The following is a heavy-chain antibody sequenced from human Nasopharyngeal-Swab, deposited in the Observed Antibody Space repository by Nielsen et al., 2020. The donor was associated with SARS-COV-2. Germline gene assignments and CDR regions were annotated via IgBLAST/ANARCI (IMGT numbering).Heavy chain of an antibody. CDR2: INTNTGNP. Sequence: WVRQAPGQGLEWMGWINTNTGNPTYAQGFTGRFVFSLDTSVSTAYLQISSLKAEDTAVYYCVRLIAAPRGNWFDPWGQGTLVTVSS. J-gene: IGHJ5*02. D-gene: IGHD6-6*01. CDR3: VRLIAAPRGNWFDP. V-gene: IGHV7-4-1*02.